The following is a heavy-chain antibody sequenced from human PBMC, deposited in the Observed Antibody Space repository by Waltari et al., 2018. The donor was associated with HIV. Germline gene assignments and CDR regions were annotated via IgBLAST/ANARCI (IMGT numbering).Heavy chain of an antibody. CDR2: IYPGDSDT. Sequence: EVQLVQSGAEVKKPGESLKISCKASGYGFTDYWIGWVRQRPGKGLEWMGVIYPGDSDTRYSQSFQGQVTISVDKAINTAYLQWNSLKASDTAMYYCAARTVTIPYDAFDIWGQGTLVTVS. CDR1: GYGFTDYW. CDR3: AARTVTIPYDAFDI. J-gene: IGHJ3*02. V-gene: IGHV5-51*03. D-gene: IGHD4-17*01.